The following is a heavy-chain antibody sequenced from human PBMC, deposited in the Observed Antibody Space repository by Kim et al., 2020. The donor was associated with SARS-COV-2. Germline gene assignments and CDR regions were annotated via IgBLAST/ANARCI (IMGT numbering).Heavy chain of an antibody. J-gene: IGHJ4*02. CDR2: INAGNGNT. V-gene: IGHV1-3*01. CDR1: GYTFTSYA. D-gene: IGHD3-22*01. Sequence: ASVKVSCKASGYTFTSYAMHWVRQAPGQRLEWMGWINAGNGNTKYSQKFQGRVTITRDTSASTAYMELSSLRSEDTAVYYCAREAASLKKDYYDSSGSHPLDYWGQGTLVTVSS. CDR3: AREAASLKKDYYDSSGSHPLDY.